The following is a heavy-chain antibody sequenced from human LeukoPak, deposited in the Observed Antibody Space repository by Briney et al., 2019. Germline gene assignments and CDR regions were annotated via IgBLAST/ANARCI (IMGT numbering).Heavy chain of an antibody. CDR2: IFHGGNT. J-gene: IGHJ4*02. CDR3: ARDRKFNNIWAFDY. D-gene: IGHD1/OR15-1a*01. CDR1: GGSISSGGYY. V-gene: IGHV4-30-2*01. Sequence: PSQTLSLTCTVSGGSISSGGYYWSWIRQPPGKGLEWIGEIFHGGNTIYNPSLKSRVTISVDKSKNQFSLSLSSVTAADTAIYYCARDRKFNNIWAFDYWGQGTLVTVSS.